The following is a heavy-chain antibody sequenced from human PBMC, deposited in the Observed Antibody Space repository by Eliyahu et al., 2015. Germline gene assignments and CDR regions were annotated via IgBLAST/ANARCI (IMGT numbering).Heavy chain of an antibody. J-gene: IGHJ2*01. Sequence: QVTLRESGPALVKPTQTLTLTCTFSGFSLSTSGMCVSWIRQPPGKALEWLARIDWDDDKYYSTSLKTRLTISKDTSKNQVVLTMTNMDPVDTATYYCARMGVGNGGNFYWYFDLWGRSTLVTVSS. CDR1: GFSLSTSGMC. CDR2: IDWDDDK. CDR3: ARMGVGNGGNFYWYFDL. V-gene: IGHV2-70*15. D-gene: IGHD4-23*01.